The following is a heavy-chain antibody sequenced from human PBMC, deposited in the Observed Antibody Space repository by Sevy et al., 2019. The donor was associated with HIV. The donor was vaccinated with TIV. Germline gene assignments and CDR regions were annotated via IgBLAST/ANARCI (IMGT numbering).Heavy chain of an antibody. CDR2: IFASGST. CDR3: ARVHGDCTYFDY. CDR1: GGSISSHY. V-gene: IGHV4-4*07. J-gene: IGHJ4*02. D-gene: IGHD2-21*01. Sequence: SETLSLTCTVSGGSISSHYWSWIRQPAGKGLEWIGRIFASGSTNYNPSLKSRVSMSIDTSKKQFSLKLTSVTAADTAVYYCARVHGDCTYFDYWGQGTLVTVSS.